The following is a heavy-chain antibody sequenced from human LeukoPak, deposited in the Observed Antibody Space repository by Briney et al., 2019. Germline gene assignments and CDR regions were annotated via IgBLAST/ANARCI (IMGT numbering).Heavy chain of an antibody. CDR2: LSYTGKT. Sequence: SETLSLTCVVSGASVSSPHWNWIRQLPGKGLEWIGCLSYTGKTDYNPSLTSRVTISLDTSKNQVSLKLRSVTAADTAAYYCSEGYFEPFDHWGQGTLVTVSS. J-gene: IGHJ4*02. V-gene: IGHV4-59*02. CDR3: SEGYFEPFDH. CDR1: GASVSSPH. D-gene: IGHD2/OR15-2a*01.